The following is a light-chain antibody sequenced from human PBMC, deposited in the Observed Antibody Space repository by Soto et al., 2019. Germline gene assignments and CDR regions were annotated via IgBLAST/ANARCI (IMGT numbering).Light chain of an antibody. J-gene: IGLJ3*02. V-gene: IGLV2-14*01. CDR3: SSYTTTSTLL. Sequence: QSALTQPASVSGSLGQSITISCTGSNRDIGAYNLVSWYQQYPDTAPKPIIYEVRNRPSGVSYRFTGSRSGNTASHTISALQADDESTFYCSSYTTTSTLLFGGGTKLTVL. CDR1: NRDIGAYNL. CDR2: EVR.